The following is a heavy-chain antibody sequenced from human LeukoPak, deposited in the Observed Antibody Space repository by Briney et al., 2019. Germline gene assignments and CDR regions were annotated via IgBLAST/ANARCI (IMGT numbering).Heavy chain of an antibody. Sequence: GGSLRLSCAVSGFTFSAYAMAWVRQAPGKGLEWVSSIGGSGDTTYYADSVKGRFTISRDTSKNTLYLQMNSLTAEDAAVCYCAKCSSGSYYSSGDYWGQGTLVTVSS. CDR2: IGGSGDTT. CDR1: GFTFSAYA. V-gene: IGHV3-23*01. D-gene: IGHD2-15*01. J-gene: IGHJ4*02. CDR3: AKCSSGSYYSSGDY.